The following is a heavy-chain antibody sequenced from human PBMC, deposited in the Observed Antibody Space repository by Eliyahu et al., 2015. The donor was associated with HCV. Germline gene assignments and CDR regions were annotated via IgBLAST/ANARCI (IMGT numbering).Heavy chain of an antibody. D-gene: IGHD3-10*01. Sequence: QVQLVQSGTEVKKPGASVXVSCXASGXRFTNXXISXVRQGPGQGLEWMAWIXTYNGNTNYAQRFQGRVTMTTDTSTSTAYMELRNLRSDDTAVYYCASGGSYYYFDYWGQGTLVTVSS. CDR2: IXTYNGNT. V-gene: IGHV1-18*01. CDR3: ASGGSYYYFDY. J-gene: IGHJ4*02. CDR1: GXRFTNXX.